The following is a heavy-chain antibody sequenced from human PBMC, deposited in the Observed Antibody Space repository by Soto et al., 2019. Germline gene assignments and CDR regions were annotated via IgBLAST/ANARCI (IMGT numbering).Heavy chain of an antibody. J-gene: IGHJ5*02. CDR3: TRLQYSDP. V-gene: IGHV3-73*02. CDR2: IRSKANSYAT. D-gene: IGHD4-4*01. CDR1: GFTFSGSA. Sequence: EVQLVESGGGLVQPGGSLKLSCAASGFTFSGSAMHWVRQASGKGLEWVGRIRSKANSYATAYAASVKGRFTISRDDSKIPAYLQMNSRNTEDTAVYYGTRLQYSDPWGQGTLVTVSS.